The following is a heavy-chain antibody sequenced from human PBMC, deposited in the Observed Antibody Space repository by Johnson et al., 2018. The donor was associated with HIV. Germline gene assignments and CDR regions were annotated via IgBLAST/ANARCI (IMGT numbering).Heavy chain of an antibody. CDR2: ISYDGSNK. Sequence: QVQLVESGGGVVQPGRSLRLSCAASGFTFSSYAMHWVRQAPGKGLEWVAVISYDGSNKYYADSVKGRFTISRDNSKNTLYLQMNSLRAEDTAVYYCARGEMATNTRVVAFDIWGQGTMVTVSS. CDR3: ARGEMATNTRVVAFDI. CDR1: GFTFSSYA. V-gene: IGHV3-30-3*01. D-gene: IGHD5-24*01. J-gene: IGHJ3*02.